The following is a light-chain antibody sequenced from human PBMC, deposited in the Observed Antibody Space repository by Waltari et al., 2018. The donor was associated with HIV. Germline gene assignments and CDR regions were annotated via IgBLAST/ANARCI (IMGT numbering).Light chain of an antibody. Sequence: QSALTQPASVSGSPGQSLTISCTGTKSDIGFYKLVSWYRQHPGEAPQLMIYGVAARPLGVSDRFSGSKSGNTASLTISTLQPEDEADYYGSSYANSDTLVFGGGTKLTVL. J-gene: IGLJ3*02. CDR1: KSDIGFYKL. V-gene: IGLV2-14*01. CDR2: GVA. CDR3: SSYANSDTLV.